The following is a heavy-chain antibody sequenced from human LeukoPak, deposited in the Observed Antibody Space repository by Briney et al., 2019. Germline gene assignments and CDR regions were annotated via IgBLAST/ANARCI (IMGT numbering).Heavy chain of an antibody. Sequence: ASVKVSCKASGYTFTSYAMHWVRQAPGQRLEWMGWINAGNGNTKYSQKFQGRVTITRDTSASTAYMELSSLRSEDTAVYYCARDSSAAGRDYYYYYGMDVWGQGTMVTVSS. V-gene: IGHV1-3*01. D-gene: IGHD6-13*01. CDR2: INAGNGNT. J-gene: IGHJ6*02. CDR3: ARDSSAAGRDYYYYYGMDV. CDR1: GYTFTSYA.